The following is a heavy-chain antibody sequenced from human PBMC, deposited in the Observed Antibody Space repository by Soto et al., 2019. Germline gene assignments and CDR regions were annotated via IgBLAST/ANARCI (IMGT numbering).Heavy chain of an antibody. D-gene: IGHD2-21*02. CDR1: GYSFTSYG. J-gene: IGHJ4*02. V-gene: IGHV1-18*01. CDR3: ARQKTAEVVTATIEGDY. Sequence: APVKVSCKASGYSFTSYGIAWVRQAPGQGLEWMGWISAYNGNTNYAQKLQGRVTMTTDTSTSTAYMELRSLRSDDTAVYYCARQKTAEVVTATIEGDYWGQGTLVTVSS. CDR2: ISAYNGNT.